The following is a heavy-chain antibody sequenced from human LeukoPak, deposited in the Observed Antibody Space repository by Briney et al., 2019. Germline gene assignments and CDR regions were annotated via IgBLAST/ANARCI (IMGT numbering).Heavy chain of an antibody. CDR3: ARVNIVVVPAAMLDDY. D-gene: IGHD2-2*01. CDR2: ISAYNGNT. Sequence: ASVKVSCKASGYTFTSYGISWVRQAPGQGLEWMGWISAYNGNTNYAQKLQGRVTMTTDTSTSTAYMELRSLRSDDTAVYYCARVNIVVVPAAMLDDYWGQGTLVTVSS. J-gene: IGHJ4*02. V-gene: IGHV1-18*01. CDR1: GYTFTSYG.